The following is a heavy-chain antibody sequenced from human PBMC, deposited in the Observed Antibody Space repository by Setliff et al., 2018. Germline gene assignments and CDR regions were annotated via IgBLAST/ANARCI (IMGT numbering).Heavy chain of an antibody. Sequence: AASVKVSCKASGYTFTSYAMNWVRQAPGQGLEWMGWINTNTGDPTYAQGFTGRFVFSLDTSVSTAYLQISSLKAEDTAVYYCARDPSGVYYYYGMDVWGQGTTVTVSS. J-gene: IGHJ6*02. V-gene: IGHV7-4-1*02. CDR1: GYTFTSYA. CDR2: INTNTGDP. CDR3: ARDPSGVYYYYGMDV. D-gene: IGHD1-26*01.